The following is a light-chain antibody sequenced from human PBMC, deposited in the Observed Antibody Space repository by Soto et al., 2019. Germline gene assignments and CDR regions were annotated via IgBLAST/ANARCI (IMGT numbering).Light chain of an antibody. CDR2: DAS. J-gene: IGKJ2*01. Sequence: IQMPQSPSTLSASVGDRVTITCQASQTISTLLAWYQPKPGKAPNLLIYDASSLESGVPSRFSGSGSGTEFTLTISSLQPDDSATYYCQQYSSLVTFGQGTKLEI. V-gene: IGKV1-5*01. CDR1: QTISTL. CDR3: QQYSSLVT.